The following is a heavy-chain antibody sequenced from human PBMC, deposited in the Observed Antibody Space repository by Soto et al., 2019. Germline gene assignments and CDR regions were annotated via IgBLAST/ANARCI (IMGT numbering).Heavy chain of an antibody. CDR1: GFTFSSYA. Sequence: GGSLRLSCAASGFTFSSYAMSWVRQAPGRGLEWVSSISGSGGGTYYADSVKGRFTFSRDNSKNTLYLQMNSLRAEDTAVYYCAKFGMATTKRSPPYYIDYWGQGALVTVSS. CDR3: AKFGMATTKRSPPYYIDY. V-gene: IGHV3-23*01. D-gene: IGHD1-1*01. CDR2: ISGSGGGT. J-gene: IGHJ4*02.